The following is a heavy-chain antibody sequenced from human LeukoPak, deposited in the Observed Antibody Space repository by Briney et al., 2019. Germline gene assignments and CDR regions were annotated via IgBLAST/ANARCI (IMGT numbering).Heavy chain of an antibody. D-gene: IGHD3-22*01. J-gene: IGHJ2*01. CDR3: ARHSGGRDSSGEYWYFDL. Sequence: PSQTLCLTCAVSGVSLSGYYRGWVRQPPGKGLEWIGYIYYSGSTNYKPSLKSRVTISVYPSQKQFSRKLSSVTAADTAVYYWARHSGGRDSSGEYWYFDLWGRGTLVTVSS. CDR1: GVSLSGYY. CDR2: IYYSGST. V-gene: IGHV4-59*08.